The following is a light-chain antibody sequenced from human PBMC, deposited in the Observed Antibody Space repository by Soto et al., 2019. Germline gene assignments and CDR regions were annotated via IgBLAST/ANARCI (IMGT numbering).Light chain of an antibody. CDR2: GAS. V-gene: IGKV3-20*01. CDR1: RDVTSRY. J-gene: IGKJ2*01. Sequence: ENVLTQSPGTLSLSPGESASLSCRASRDVTSRYVAWFQQKPGKAPRLLIYGASSRATSIPARFSGSGSGTDSILTIDRLEPEDFAVYYCQQYNDSPYTFGQGTKLEIK. CDR3: QQYNDSPYT.